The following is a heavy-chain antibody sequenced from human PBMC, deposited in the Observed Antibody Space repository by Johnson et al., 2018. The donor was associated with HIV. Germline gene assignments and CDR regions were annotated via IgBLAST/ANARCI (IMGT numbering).Heavy chain of an antibody. J-gene: IGHJ3*02. CDR1: GFTFTNYW. CDR3: VRDDGSNYEAFDI. CDR2: IKQDGSEK. D-gene: IGHD4-11*01. V-gene: IGHV3-7*05. Sequence: EVQLVESGGGLVQPGGSLRLSCAASGFTFTNYWMSWVRQATGEGLEWVADIKQDGSEKYYMDSVKGRSTISRDNAKKSLYLQMNNLRAEDTAVYYCVRDDGSNYEAFDIWGQGTMVTVSS.